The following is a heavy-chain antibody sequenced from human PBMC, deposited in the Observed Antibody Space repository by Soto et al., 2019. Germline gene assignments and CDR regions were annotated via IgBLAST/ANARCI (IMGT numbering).Heavy chain of an antibody. CDR2: INPNSGGT. Sequence: QVHLVQSGAEVKKSGASVKVSCEASGYTFTAYCVHWVRQAPGQGLEWMGWINPNSGGTNYAQRFQSRVAMTTDTSTNTAYMELKSLKSDDTALYFCARSSGTYSDFDYWGQGTQVTVSS. CDR1: GYTFTAYC. D-gene: IGHD1-26*01. J-gene: IGHJ4*01. V-gene: IGHV1-2*02. CDR3: ARSSGTYSDFDY.